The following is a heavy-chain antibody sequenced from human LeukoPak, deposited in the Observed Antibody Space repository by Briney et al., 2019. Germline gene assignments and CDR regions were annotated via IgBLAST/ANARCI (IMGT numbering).Heavy chain of an antibody. CDR1: GYTFTSYY. D-gene: IGHD1-26*01. J-gene: IGHJ4*02. V-gene: IGHV1-46*01. CDR2: ISTSGGNT. Sequence: EASVKVSCKASGYTFTSYYMHWVRQAPGQGLEWMGIISTSGGNTGYAQKFQGRIIMTRDTSTGTVYLDLSSLRSDDTAVYYCARVWVGATKAGYGYWGQGTLVTVSS. CDR3: ARVWVGATKAGYGY.